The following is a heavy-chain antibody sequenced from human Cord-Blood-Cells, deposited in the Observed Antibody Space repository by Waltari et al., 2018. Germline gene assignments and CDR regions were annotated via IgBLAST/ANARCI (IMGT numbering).Heavy chain of an antibody. CDR1: GGSISSYY. Sequence: QVQLQESGPGLVKPSETLSLTCTVSGGSISSYYWSWIRQPPGKGLELIGYIYYSGSTNSNPSLKSRVTISVDTAKNQFSLKLSSVTAADTAVYYCAGGHRTVVTLMSAFDIWGQGTMVTVSS. J-gene: IGHJ3*02. CDR3: AGGHRTVVTLMSAFDI. D-gene: IGHD2-21*02. V-gene: IGHV4-59*08. CDR2: IYYSGST.